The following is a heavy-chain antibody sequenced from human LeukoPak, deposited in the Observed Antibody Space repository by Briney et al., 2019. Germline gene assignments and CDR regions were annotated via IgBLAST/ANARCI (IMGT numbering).Heavy chain of an antibody. CDR1: GYTFSGYY. CDR2: INPNSGGT. V-gene: IGHV1-2*02. Sequence: ASVKVSCKASGYTFSGYYIHWVRQAPGHGLEWMGWINPNSGGTSYAQKFQGSVTMTRDTSISTAYMELSSLRSDDTAVYYCARGGAFFYDSSGYQTKDCWGQGTLVTVSS. D-gene: IGHD3-22*01. J-gene: IGHJ4*02. CDR3: ARGGAFFYDSSGYQTKDC.